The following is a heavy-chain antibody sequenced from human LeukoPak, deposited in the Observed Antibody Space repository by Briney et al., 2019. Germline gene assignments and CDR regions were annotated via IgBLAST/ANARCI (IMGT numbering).Heavy chain of an antibody. CDR1: GGSISGYY. Sequence: SETLSLTCTVPGGSISGYYWSWIRQPAGKGLEWIGHVDTSGRTNYNSSLMSRVTMSVDTSKNQFSLRLTSVTAADTAVYYCARHWSHSVAQFGRYYWFDPWGQGTLVTVSS. D-gene: IGHD2-15*01. CDR2: VDTSGRT. V-gene: IGHV4-4*07. CDR3: ARHWSHSVAQFGRYYWFDP. J-gene: IGHJ5*02.